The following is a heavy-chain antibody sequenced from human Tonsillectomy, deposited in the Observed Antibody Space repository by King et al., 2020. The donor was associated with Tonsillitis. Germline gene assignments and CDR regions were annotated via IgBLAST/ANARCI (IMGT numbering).Heavy chain of an antibody. Sequence: VQLVESGGGLVKPGGSLRLSCAASGFTFSDYYMSWIRQAPGKGLECVSYISSGGSTISYADSVKGRFTISSDNAKNSLYLQMNSLRAEDTAVYYCARVSSNGWYFDLWGRGTLVTVSS. V-gene: IGHV3-11*01. CDR2: ISSGGSTI. CDR1: GFTFSDYY. CDR3: ARVSSNGWYFDL. J-gene: IGHJ2*01. D-gene: IGHD2-8*01.